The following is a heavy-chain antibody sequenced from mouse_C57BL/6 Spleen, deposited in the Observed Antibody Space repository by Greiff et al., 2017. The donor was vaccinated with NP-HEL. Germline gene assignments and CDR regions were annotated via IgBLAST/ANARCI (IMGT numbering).Heavy chain of an antibody. J-gene: IGHJ4*01. CDR2: IYPGSGNT. CDR3: AREAGAMDY. Sequence: QVHVKQSGAELVRPGASVKLSCKASGYTFTDYYINWVKQRPGQGLEWIARIYPGSGNTYYNEKFKGKATLTAEKSSSTAYMQLSSLTSEDSAVYFCAREAGAMDYWGQGTSVTVSS. CDR1: GYTFTDYY. V-gene: IGHV1-76*01.